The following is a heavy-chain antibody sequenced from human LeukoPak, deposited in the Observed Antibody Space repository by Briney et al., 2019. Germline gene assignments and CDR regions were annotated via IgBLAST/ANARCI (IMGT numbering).Heavy chain of an antibody. CDR2: IYYSGST. J-gene: IGHJ4*02. Sequence: SETLSLTCTVCGGSISSYYWSWLRQPPGKGLEWSGYIYYSGSTNYNPSLKSRVTISVDTSKNQFSLKLSSVTAADTAVYYCAGGLFYYDSSGYPGDYWGQGTLVTVSS. D-gene: IGHD3-22*01. V-gene: IGHV4-59*01. CDR1: GGSISSYY. CDR3: AGGLFYYDSSGYPGDY.